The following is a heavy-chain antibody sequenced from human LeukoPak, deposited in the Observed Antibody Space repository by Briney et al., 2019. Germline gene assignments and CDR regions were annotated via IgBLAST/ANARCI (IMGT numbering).Heavy chain of an antibody. Sequence: QPGGSLRLSCVASGVTFSSYAMSWVRQAPGKGLEWVSSIGGSGADTYYADSVRGRVTITRDNSKSTLYLQMNSLRAEDTAVYYCAKSPFDYWGQGTPLTVSS. CDR3: AKSPFDY. V-gene: IGHV3-23*01. J-gene: IGHJ4*02. CDR2: IGGSGADT. CDR1: GVTFSSYA.